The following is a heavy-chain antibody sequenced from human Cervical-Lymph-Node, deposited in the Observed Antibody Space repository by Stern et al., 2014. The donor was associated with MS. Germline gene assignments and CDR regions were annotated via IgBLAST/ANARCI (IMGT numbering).Heavy chain of an antibody. CDR3: ARSSSPSPYYYYGMDV. V-gene: IGHV3-33*01. J-gene: IGHJ6*02. D-gene: IGHD6-13*01. CDR2: IWYDGSNK. Sequence: VQLLESGGGVVQPGRSLRLSCAASGFTFSSYGMHWVRQAPGKGLGVVAVIWYDGSNKYYADSVKGRFTISRDNSKNTLYLQMNSLRAEDTAVYYCARSSSPSPYYYYGMDVWGQGTTVTVSS. CDR1: GFTFSSYG.